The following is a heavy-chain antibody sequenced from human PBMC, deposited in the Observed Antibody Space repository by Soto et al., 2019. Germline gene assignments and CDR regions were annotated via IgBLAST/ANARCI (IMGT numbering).Heavy chain of an antibody. CDR2: ISWNSGSI. CDR1: GFNFDDYA. CDR3: AKDISGRGSYYYYYGMDV. Sequence: GGSLRLSCAASGFNFDDYAMHWFRQAPGKGLEWVSGISWNSGSIGYADSVKARFTISRDNAKNSLYLQMNSLRAEDTAFYYCAKDISGRGSYYYYYGMDVWGQGIPVTVSS. V-gene: IGHV3-9*01. D-gene: IGHD1-26*01. J-gene: IGHJ6*02.